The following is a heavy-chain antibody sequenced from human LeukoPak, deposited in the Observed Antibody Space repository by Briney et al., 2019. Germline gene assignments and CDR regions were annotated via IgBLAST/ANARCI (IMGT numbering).Heavy chain of an antibody. J-gene: IGHJ4*02. V-gene: IGHV4-59*01. CDR2: IYYSGST. CDR3: AREGGDGYNFGFDY. D-gene: IGHD5-24*01. Sequence: SETLSLTCTVSGGSISSYYWSWIRQPPGKGLEWIGYIYYSGSTNYNPSLKSRVTVSVDTSKNQFSLKLSSVTAADTAVYYCAREGGDGYNFGFDYWGQGTLVTVSS. CDR1: GGSISSYY.